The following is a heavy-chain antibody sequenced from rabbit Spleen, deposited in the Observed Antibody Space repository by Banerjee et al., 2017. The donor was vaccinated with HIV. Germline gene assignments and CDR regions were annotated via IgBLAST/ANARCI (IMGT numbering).Heavy chain of an antibody. D-gene: IGHD1-1*01. CDR1: GLDFSSRYW. CDR3: ARDLVAVIGWNFNL. V-gene: IGHV1S40*01. Sequence: QSLEESGGDLVKPGASLTLTCKTSGLDFSSRYWICWVRQAPGKGLEWIACIDVVKSGNTYYTNWAKGRFTISKTSSTTATLQMTRLTVADTATYFCARDLVAVIGWNFNLWGQGTLVTVS. J-gene: IGHJ4*01. CDR2: IDVVKSGNT.